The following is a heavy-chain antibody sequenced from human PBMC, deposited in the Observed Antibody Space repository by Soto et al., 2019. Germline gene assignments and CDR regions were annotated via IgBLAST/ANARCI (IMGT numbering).Heavy chain of an antibody. V-gene: IGHV3-30*18. Sequence: QVQLVESGGGVVQPGRSLRLSCAASGFTFSSYGMHWVRQAPGKGLEWVAVVSYDGTNKYYADSVKGRFTISRDNSKNTLDLQMNSMRAEDTAVYYCAKDIGSSSWYWSATLDYWGQGTLVTVSS. CDR2: VSYDGTNK. CDR1: GFTFSSYG. J-gene: IGHJ4*02. D-gene: IGHD6-13*01. CDR3: AKDIGSSSWYWSATLDY.